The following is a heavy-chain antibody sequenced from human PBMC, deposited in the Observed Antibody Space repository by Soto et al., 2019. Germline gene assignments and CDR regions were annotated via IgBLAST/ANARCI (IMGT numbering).Heavy chain of an antibody. Sequence: QLQLQESGPGLVKPSETLSLTCTVSGGSISSSRYYWGWIRQPPGKGLEWIGNIFYTGTTFYKESLKSRVTTSVETSNNQFSLKLRSVTAADTAVYYCASPYEAGAIGNWFDPWGQGTLVTVSS. V-gene: IGHV4-39*01. CDR1: GGSISSSRYY. CDR3: ASPYEAGAIGNWFDP. CDR2: IFYTGTT. J-gene: IGHJ5*02. D-gene: IGHD3-22*01.